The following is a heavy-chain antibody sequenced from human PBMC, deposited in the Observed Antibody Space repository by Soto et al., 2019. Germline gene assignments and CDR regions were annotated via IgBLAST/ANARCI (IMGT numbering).Heavy chain of an antibody. V-gene: IGHV3-74*01. J-gene: IGHJ4*02. D-gene: IGHD6-25*01. CDR3: GKGGQRVCDY. CDR2: INSDGSST. Sequence: EVQLVESGGDLVQPGGSLRLSCVASGFTFNNYWMHWVRQAPGKGLVWVSRINSDGSSTTYADSVKGRFTISRDNAKNTLFLQMNSLRADDTAVYYCGKGGQRVCDYWGQGTLVTVSS. CDR1: GFTFNNYW.